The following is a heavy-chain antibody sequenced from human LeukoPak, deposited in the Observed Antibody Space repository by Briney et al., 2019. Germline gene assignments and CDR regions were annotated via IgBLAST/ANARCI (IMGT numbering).Heavy chain of an antibody. V-gene: IGHV3-21*01. CDR2: ISKSNNDK. Sequence: GGSLTLSCAASGFPFSTYSMNWVRQAPGKGLEWVSSISKSNNDKYYIDSVKGRFTISRDNAKNSLYLQMDSLRAEDTAVYHCARTNLNILPITPPGRVNYYYFMGVWGKGTTVTVSS. J-gene: IGHJ6*03. D-gene: IGHD1-14*01. CDR3: ARTNLNILPITPPGRVNYYYFMGV. CDR1: GFPFSTYS.